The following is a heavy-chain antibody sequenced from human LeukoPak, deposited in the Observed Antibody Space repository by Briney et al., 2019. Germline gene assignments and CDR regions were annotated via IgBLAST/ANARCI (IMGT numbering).Heavy chain of an antibody. Sequence: GGSLRLSCAASGFTFSSYWMFWVRQPPGKGLVWVSRMNSDGSTTSYAASVRGRFTISRDNAENTLFLQMNSLRAEDTAVYYCATWGGYSGLHPLDYWGQGTLATVSS. V-gene: IGHV3-74*01. CDR3: ATWGGYSGLHPLDY. D-gene: IGHD5-12*01. J-gene: IGHJ4*02. CDR1: GFTFSSYW. CDR2: MNSDGSTT.